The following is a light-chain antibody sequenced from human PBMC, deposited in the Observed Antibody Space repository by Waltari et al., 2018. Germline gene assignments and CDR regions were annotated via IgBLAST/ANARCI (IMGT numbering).Light chain of an antibody. CDR2: RGD. CDR3: AAWDDSLSGWV. CDR1: SSNIGTNY. V-gene: IGLV1-47*01. Sequence: QSVLTQPPSASGTPGQRVTISCSGSSSNIGTNYIYWYQQLPATAPKLLIYRGDRRPWGVPDRFSGSKSGTAASLAISGLRSEDEADYYCAAWDDSLSGWVFGGGTKLTVL. J-gene: IGLJ3*02.